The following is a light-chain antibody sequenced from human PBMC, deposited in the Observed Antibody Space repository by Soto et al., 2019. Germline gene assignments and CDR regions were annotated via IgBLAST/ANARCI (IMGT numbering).Light chain of an antibody. V-gene: IGLV8-61*01. CDR3: ALYVGSGTVV. CDR2: STN. CDR1: SASVLTSYY. Sequence: TVVSQDPSFSVSPGETVTLTCGLTSASVLTSYYPSWYQQTPGQAPRTLIYSTNIRSSGVPDRFSGSILGNKAALTITGAQADDESDYYCALYVGSGTVVFGGGTKVTVL. J-gene: IGLJ2*01.